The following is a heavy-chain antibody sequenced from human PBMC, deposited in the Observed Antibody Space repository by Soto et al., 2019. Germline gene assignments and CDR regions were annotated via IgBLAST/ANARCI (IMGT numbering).Heavy chain of an antibody. V-gene: IGHV3-74*03. Sequence: PGGSLRLSCAASGLTFRSYWMHWVRQAPGKGLVWVSRINTDGSVAMYVDSVKGRFTISRDNAKNTLYLHMNSLRAEDTAMYYCARETYYYDTSGYYPYYFDYWGQGTLVTVSS. J-gene: IGHJ4*02. CDR2: INTDGSVA. D-gene: IGHD3-22*01. CDR1: GLTFRSYW. CDR3: ARETYYYDTSGYYPYYFDY.